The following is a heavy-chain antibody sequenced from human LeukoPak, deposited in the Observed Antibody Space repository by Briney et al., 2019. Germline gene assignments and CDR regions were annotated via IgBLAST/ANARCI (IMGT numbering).Heavy chain of an antibody. J-gene: IGHJ5*02. D-gene: IGHD3-16*01. CDR2: INSDGSGT. CDR3: GKDPYILDAA. Sequence: QAGGSLRLSCTASGLSISGYWMHWVRQAPGKGLVWLSRINSDGSGTDYADSVKGRFTVSRDNGKNTVYLRMSSLRAEDTAVYYCGKDPYILDAAWGQGTLVTVSS. V-gene: IGHV3-74*01. CDR1: GLSISGYW.